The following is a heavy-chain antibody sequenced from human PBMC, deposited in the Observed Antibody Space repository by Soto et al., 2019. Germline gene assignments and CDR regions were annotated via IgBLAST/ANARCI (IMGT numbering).Heavy chain of an antibody. V-gene: IGHV3-23*01. CDR2: ISGSGGST. CDR3: AKVSLPYSSGWYYYYYGMDV. Sequence: PSETLSLTCAVYGGSFSGYYWSWIRQPPGKGLEWVSAISGSGGSTYYADSVKGRFTISRDNSKNTLYLQMNSLRAEDTAVYYCAKVSLPYSSGWYYYYYGMDVWGQGTTVTV. CDR1: GGSFSGYY. J-gene: IGHJ6*02. D-gene: IGHD6-19*01.